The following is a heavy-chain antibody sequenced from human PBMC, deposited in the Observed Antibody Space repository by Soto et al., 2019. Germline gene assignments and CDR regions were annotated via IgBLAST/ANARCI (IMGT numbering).Heavy chain of an antibody. V-gene: IGHV1-18*01. CDR1: GYTFTCYG. Sequence: GASVKPSSEASGYTFTCYGMSWLRQSPGQGLEWMGWISAYNGNTYYAQKLQGRVTMTTDTSTSTAYMELRSLRSDDTAVYYCARDPFSVVVVAATPACFDYWGQGTLVTVSS. CDR3: ARDPFSVVVVAATPACFDY. CDR2: ISAYNGNT. J-gene: IGHJ4*02. D-gene: IGHD2-15*01.